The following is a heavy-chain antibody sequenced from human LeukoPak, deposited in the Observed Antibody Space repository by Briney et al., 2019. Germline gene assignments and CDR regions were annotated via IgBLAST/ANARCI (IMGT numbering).Heavy chain of an antibody. CDR3: ATSEYSSGWYFFDY. J-gene: IGHJ4*02. D-gene: IGHD6-19*01. V-gene: IGHV3-23*01. CDR1: GFTFSSYA. CDR2: ISGSGGST. Sequence: GGSLRLSCAASGFTFSSYAMSWVRQAPGKGLEWVSAISGSGGSTYYADSVKGRSTISRDNSKNTLYLQMNSLRAEDTAVYYCATSEYSSGWYFFDYWGQGTLVTVSS.